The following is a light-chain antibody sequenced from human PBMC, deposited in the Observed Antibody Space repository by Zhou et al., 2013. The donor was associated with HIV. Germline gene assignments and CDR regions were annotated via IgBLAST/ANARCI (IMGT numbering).Light chain of an antibody. J-gene: IGKJ1*01. CDR1: HTVTSN. CDR2: GAS. CDR3: QQYNNWPRT. V-gene: IGKV3-15*01. Sequence: EIVLTQSPGTLSLSPGERATLSCRASHTVTSNYLAWYQHKPGQAPRLLIYGASTRATGIPARFSGSGSGTEFTLTISSLQSEDFAVYYCQQYNNWPRTFGQGTKVEIK.